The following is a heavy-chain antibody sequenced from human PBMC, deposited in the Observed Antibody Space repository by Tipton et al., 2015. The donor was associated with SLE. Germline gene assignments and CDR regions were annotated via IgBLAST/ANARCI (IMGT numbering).Heavy chain of an antibody. CDR1: GFTFSSYG. V-gene: IGHV3-30*03. CDR3: ARGSTIAEGYYYYYYMDV. J-gene: IGHJ6*03. CDR2: ISHDGKIK. D-gene: IGHD6-13*01. Sequence: SLRLSCAASGFTFSSYGMHWVRQAPGKGLEWVAVISHDGKIKYHADSVKGRFTISRDNSKNTLCLQMNSLRAEDTAVYYCARGSTIAEGYYYYYYMDVWGKGTTVTVSS.